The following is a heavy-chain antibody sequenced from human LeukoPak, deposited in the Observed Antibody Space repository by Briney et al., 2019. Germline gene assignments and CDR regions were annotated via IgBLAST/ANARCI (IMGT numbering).Heavy chain of an antibody. CDR1: GFTFSSYE. Sequence: GGSLRLSCAASGFTFSSYEMNWVRQAPGKGLEWVSYISSSGSTIYYADSVKGRFAISRDNAKNSLYLQMNSLRAEDTAVYYCARVVSMIPFGGGKGYFDYWGQGTLVTVSS. J-gene: IGHJ4*02. D-gene: IGHD3-16*01. V-gene: IGHV3-48*03. CDR3: ARVVSMIPFGGGKGYFDY. CDR2: ISSSGSTI.